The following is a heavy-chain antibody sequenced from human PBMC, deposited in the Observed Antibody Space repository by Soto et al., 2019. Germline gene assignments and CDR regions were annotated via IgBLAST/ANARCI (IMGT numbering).Heavy chain of an antibody. Sequence: QVQLVQSGGEVKKPGASVKVSCKTSGYTFTTYGISWVRQAPGQGLEWVGWISAYSGKTHYAQKFQGKVTMTTDTSTNPAYLERRSLGSDDTVVYYCARDPYLGDNQYWGQGTLVTVSS. V-gene: IGHV1-18*01. CDR2: ISAYSGKT. D-gene: IGHD3-16*01. CDR1: GYTFTTYG. J-gene: IGHJ4*02. CDR3: ARDPYLGDNQY.